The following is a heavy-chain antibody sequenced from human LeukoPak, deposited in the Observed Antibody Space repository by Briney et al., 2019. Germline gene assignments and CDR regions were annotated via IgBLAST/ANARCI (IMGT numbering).Heavy chain of an antibody. D-gene: IGHD6-19*01. CDR1: GGSFRGYY. Sequence: SETLSLTCAVYGGSFRGYYWSWIRQPPGKGLEWIGEINHSGSTNYNPSLKSRVTISVDTSKNQFSLKLSSVTAADTAVYYCARGAQWLVPDYWGQGTLVTVSS. V-gene: IGHV4-34*01. J-gene: IGHJ4*02. CDR2: INHSGST. CDR3: ARGAQWLVPDY.